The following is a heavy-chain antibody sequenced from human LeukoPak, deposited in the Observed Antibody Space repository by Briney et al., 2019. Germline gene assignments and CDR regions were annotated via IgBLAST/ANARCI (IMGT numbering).Heavy chain of an antibody. CDR2: INHSGST. CDR1: GGSFSGYY. CDR3: ARGQTDWDILTGYYVDY. Sequence: SETLSLTCAVYGGSFSGYYWSWIRQPPGKGLEWIGEINHSGSTNYNPSLKSRVTISVDTSKNQFSLKLRSVTAADTAVYYCARGQTDWDILTGYYVDYWGQGTLVTVSS. D-gene: IGHD3-9*01. V-gene: IGHV4-34*01. J-gene: IGHJ4*02.